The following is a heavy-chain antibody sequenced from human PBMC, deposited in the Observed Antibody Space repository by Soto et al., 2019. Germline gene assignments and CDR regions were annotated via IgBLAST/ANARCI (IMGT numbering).Heavy chain of an antibody. CDR2: ISSSGDTI. CDR3: VRDRRISGINRGLDY. CDR1: GFIFSDYH. V-gene: IGHV3-11*01. D-gene: IGHD1-20*01. Sequence: GGSLRLSCAASGFIFSDYHMTWIRQAPGKGLELVAYISSSGDTISYADSVQGRFTISRDNGKDSLFLQMNSLRADDTAVYYCVRDRRISGINRGLDYWGQGTLVTVSS. J-gene: IGHJ4*02.